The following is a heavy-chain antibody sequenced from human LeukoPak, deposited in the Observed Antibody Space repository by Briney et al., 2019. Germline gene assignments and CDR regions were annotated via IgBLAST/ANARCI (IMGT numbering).Heavy chain of an antibody. CDR2: INHSGRT. V-gene: IGHV4-34*01. Sequence: SETLSLTCAVYGGSFSGYYRSWIRQPPGEGLGWVGEINHSGRTNYNPSLQCRVTISVDTSKNQFSLKLSSVTAADTAVYYCARLPSGSYFSYYYYGMDVWGQGTTVTVSS. CDR1: GGSFSGYY. D-gene: IGHD1-26*01. CDR3: ARLPSGSYFSYYYYGMDV. J-gene: IGHJ6*02.